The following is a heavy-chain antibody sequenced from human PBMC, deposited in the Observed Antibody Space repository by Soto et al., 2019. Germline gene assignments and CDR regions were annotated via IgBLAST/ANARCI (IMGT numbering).Heavy chain of an antibody. D-gene: IGHD3-16*01. V-gene: IGHV3-30*18. CDR3: AKDRVESGLGEIDY. CDR1: GFSFSNNG. J-gene: IGHJ4*02. Sequence: QVQLVESGGGVVQPGRSLRLSCAASGFSFSNNGMHWVRQAPGKGLEWVAIISYDGSKKYYADSVKGRFTISRDNSKYTLYLQMNSLRVEDTAVFYCAKDRVESGLGEIDYWGQGTLVTVSS. CDR2: ISYDGSKK.